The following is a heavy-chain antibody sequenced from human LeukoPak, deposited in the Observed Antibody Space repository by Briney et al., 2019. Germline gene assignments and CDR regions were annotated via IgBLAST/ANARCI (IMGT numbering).Heavy chain of an antibody. D-gene: IGHD3-10*01. Sequence: SETLSLTRAVYVESLRGYYWSWMRDPPGKGLECMGEINHRGSTNYNTSLQSRVNISVDTSKNQSSLNLSSVASDDTAVYYCAGVRYYDGAGSYYGIDYWGQGALVTVSS. CDR3: AGVRYYDGAGSYYGIDY. CDR2: INHRGST. V-gene: IGHV4-34*01. J-gene: IGHJ4*02. CDR1: VESLRGYY.